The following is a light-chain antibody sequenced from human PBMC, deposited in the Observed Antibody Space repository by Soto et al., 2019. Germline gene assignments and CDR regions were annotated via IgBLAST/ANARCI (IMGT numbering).Light chain of an antibody. CDR1: QSISGY. CDR3: QQCYSTPLT. J-gene: IGKJ4*01. Sequence: DIQMTQSPSSLSASVGDRVTITCRASQSISGYLNWYQQKPGRAPKLLIYAASSLQGGVPSRFSGSGSGTDFXLTISSLQPEDFATYYCQQCYSTPLTFGGGAKVEIK. V-gene: IGKV1-39*01. CDR2: AAS.